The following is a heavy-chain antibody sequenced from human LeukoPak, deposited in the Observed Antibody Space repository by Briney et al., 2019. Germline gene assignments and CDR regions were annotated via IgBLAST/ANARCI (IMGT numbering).Heavy chain of an antibody. CDR2: INPSGGST. J-gene: IGHJ4*02. CDR1: GYTFTSCY. CDR3: ARLLLRGYCSSTSCWGYFDY. D-gene: IGHD2-2*01. V-gene: IGHV1-46*01. Sequence: ASVKVSCKASGYTFTSCYMHWVRQAPGQGLEWMGIINPSGGSTSYAQKFQGRVTMTRDTSTSTVYMELSSLRSEDTAVYYCARLLLRGYCSSTSCWGYFDYWGQGTLVTVSS.